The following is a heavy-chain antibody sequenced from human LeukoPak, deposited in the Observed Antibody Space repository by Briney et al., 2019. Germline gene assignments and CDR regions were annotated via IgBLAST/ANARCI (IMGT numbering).Heavy chain of an antibody. CDR2: IKSKTDGGTT. D-gene: IGHD3-10*01. V-gene: IGHV3-15*01. Sequence: GGSLRLSCAASGFTFSNAWMSWVRQAPGKGLEWVCRIKSKTDGGTTDYAAPVKGRFTISRDDSKNTLYLQMNSLKTEDTAVYYCTTDAYYYGSGSADYWGQGTLVTVSS. J-gene: IGHJ4*02. CDR3: TTDAYYYGSGSADY. CDR1: GFTFSNAW.